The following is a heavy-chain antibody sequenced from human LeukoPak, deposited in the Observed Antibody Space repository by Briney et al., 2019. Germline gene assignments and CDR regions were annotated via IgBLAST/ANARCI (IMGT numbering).Heavy chain of an antibody. CDR3: AKDKDDYGDHFDY. Sequence: PGGSLRLSCAASGFTFSGCGMHWVRQAPGKGLEWVADISLDGSHKYYADSVKGRFTISRDNSKNTLYLQMNSLRAEDTAVYYCAKDKDDYGDHFDYWGQGTLVTVSS. D-gene: IGHD4-17*01. CDR1: GFTFSGCG. V-gene: IGHV3-30*18. CDR2: ISLDGSHK. J-gene: IGHJ4*02.